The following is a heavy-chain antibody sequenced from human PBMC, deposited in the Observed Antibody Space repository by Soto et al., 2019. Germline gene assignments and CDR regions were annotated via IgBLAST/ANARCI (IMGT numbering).Heavy chain of an antibody. D-gene: IGHD3-3*01. Sequence: GXSVKVSCQASVYSFTGYAMHWVRQAPGQSLEWMGWINAGNGNTKYSQKFQGRVTITRDTSASTAYMELSSLRSEDTAVYYCARDWNDFWSGPYFDHWGQGTLVTVSS. CDR2: INAGNGNT. CDR1: VYSFTGYA. CDR3: ARDWNDFWSGPYFDH. J-gene: IGHJ4*02. V-gene: IGHV1-3*01.